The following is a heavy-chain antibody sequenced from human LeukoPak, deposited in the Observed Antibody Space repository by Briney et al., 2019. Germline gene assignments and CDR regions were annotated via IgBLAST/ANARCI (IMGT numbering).Heavy chain of an antibody. J-gene: IGHJ4*02. D-gene: IGHD7-27*01. CDR2: ISAYNGNT. V-gene: IGHV1-18*01. CDR1: GYTFTSYG. Sequence: ASVKVSCKASGYTFTSYGISWVRQAPGQGLEWMGWISAYNGNTNYAQKLQGRVTITRDTSASTAYMELSSLRSEDTAVYYRARGWGPGGSIDYWGQGTLVTVSS. CDR3: ARGWGPGGSIDY.